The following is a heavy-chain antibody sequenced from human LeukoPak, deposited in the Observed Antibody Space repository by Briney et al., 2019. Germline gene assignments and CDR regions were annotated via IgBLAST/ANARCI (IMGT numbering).Heavy chain of an antibody. CDR2: IFPNFGTA. D-gene: IGHD3-22*01. J-gene: IGHJ4*02. CDR3: GTGFDRGGLDY. V-gene: IGHV1-69*01. Sequence: GASVKVSCKASGGTFSSYAISWVRQAPGQGLEWVGGIFPNFGTAYYAHKFQGRVTITADESLNTAYMELSSLRSEDTAVYYCGTGFDRGGLDYWGQGTLVTVSS. CDR1: GGTFSSYA.